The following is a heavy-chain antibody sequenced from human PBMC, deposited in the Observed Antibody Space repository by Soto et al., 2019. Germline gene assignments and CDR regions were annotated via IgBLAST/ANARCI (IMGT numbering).Heavy chain of an antibody. CDR1: GFTFSNYA. J-gene: IGHJ4*02. V-gene: IGHV3-23*01. Sequence: GGCLRLSCTASGFTFSNYAMSWVRQAPGKGLEWVSAITRTDSTYYADSVKGRFTISRDNSRNTLYLQMNSLGAEDAALYYCAKALVGEVGATDYWGQGTLVTVSS. CDR3: AKALVGEVGATDY. CDR2: ITRTDST. D-gene: IGHD1-26*01.